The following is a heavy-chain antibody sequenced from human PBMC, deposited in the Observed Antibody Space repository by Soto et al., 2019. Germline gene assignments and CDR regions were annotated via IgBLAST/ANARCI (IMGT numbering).Heavy chain of an antibody. CDR1: GFTFSSFG. CDR3: AKVKMTYAIRGLYFDL. J-gene: IGHJ4*02. CDR2: ISYDGSNA. D-gene: IGHD2-21*01. Sequence: HPGGSLRLSCAASGFTFSSFGMHWVRQAPGKGLEWVALISYDGSNAYYGDSVKGRFTISRDNHKNTLYLQMNTLRPEDSAVYYCAKVKMTYAIRGLYFDLWGQGTLVTVSS. V-gene: IGHV3-30*19.